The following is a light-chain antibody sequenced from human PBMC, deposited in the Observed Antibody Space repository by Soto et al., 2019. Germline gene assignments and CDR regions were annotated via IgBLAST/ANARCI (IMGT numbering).Light chain of an antibody. CDR2: DVD. CDR1: SSDVGGYNY. Sequence: ALTQPRSVSGSPGQSVTISCTGTSSDVGGYNYVSWYQHHPGKAPKLMIYDVDKRPSGVPGRFSGSKSGNTASLTISGLQAEDEADYYCCSYAGSYPFVFGTGTKVTVL. V-gene: IGLV2-11*01. J-gene: IGLJ1*01. CDR3: CSYAGSYPFV.